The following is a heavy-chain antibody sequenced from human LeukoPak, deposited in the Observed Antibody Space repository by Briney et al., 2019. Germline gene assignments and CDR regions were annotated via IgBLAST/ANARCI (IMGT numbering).Heavy chain of an antibody. D-gene: IGHD4-17*01. CDR1: GFNFNCFS. J-gene: IGHJ4*02. CDR3: AKDSSRDYGYYGMPES. CDR2: LYSSSSTI. V-gene: IGHV3-48*01. Sequence: GSLKPPRAASGFNFNCFSQKWVRPAPGKGPGGVSYLYSSSSTIYYADSVKGRFTISRDNAKNSLYLQMNSLRIEDTGVYYCAKDSSRDYGYYGMPESWGQGTLVTVS.